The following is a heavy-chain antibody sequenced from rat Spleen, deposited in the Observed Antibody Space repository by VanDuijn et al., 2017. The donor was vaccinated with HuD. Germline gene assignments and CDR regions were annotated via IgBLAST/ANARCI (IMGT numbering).Heavy chain of an antibody. CDR3: ARQWDY. J-gene: IGHJ2*01. CDR1: GFTFRDYA. CDR2: IMYDGSNT. V-gene: IGHV5-17*01. Sequence: EVQLVESGGGLVQPGRSLKLSCAASGFTFRDYAMAWVRQAPKKGLELVATIMYDGSNTYYRDSVKGRLTISRDNAKSTLYLQMDSLRSEDTATYYCARQWDYWGQGVMVTVSS.